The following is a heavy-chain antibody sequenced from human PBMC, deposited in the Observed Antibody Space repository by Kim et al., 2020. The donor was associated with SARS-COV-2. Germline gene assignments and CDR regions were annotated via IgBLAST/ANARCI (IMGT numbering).Heavy chain of an antibody. V-gene: IGHV5-51*01. Sequence: GESLKISCKGSGYSFNSYWIGWVRQMPGKGLEWMGIIYPGDSDTRYSPSFQGQVTISADKSISTAYLQWSSLKASDTAMYYCARTRVTFGGGFDYWGQGTLVTVSS. CDR1: GYSFNSYW. J-gene: IGHJ4*02. CDR3: ARTRVTFGGGFDY. D-gene: IGHD3-16*01. CDR2: IYPGDSDT.